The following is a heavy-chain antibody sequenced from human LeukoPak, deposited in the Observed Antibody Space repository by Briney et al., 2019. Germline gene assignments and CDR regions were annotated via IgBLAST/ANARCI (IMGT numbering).Heavy chain of an antibody. Sequence: PSETLSLTCTVSGGSISSHSYYWGWIRQPPGKGLEWIGSIYYGGSTFYNPSLKSRVTMSVDTSKNQFSLKLSSVTAADTAVYYCARGGDSSSWLRPIDYWGQGTLVTVSS. J-gene: IGHJ4*02. D-gene: IGHD6-13*01. CDR2: IYYGGST. V-gene: IGHV4-39*01. CDR3: ARGGDSSSWLRPIDY. CDR1: GGSISSHSYY.